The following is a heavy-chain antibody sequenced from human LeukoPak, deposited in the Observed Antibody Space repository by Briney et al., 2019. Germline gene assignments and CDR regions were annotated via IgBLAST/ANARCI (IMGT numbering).Heavy chain of an antibody. V-gene: IGHV4-38-2*02. D-gene: IGHD4/OR15-4a*01. J-gene: IGHJ4*02. Sequence: KPSETLSLTCTVSGYSISSGYYWGWIRQPPGKGLEWIGSIYHSGSTYYNPSLKSRVTISVDTSKNQFSLKLSSVTAADTAVYYCARDGWDYFYWGQGTLVTVSS. CDR3: ARDGWDYFY. CDR1: GYSISSGYY. CDR2: IYHSGST.